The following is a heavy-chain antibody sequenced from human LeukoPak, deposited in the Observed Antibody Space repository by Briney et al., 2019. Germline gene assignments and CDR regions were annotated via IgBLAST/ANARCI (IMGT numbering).Heavy chain of an antibody. D-gene: IGHD6-19*01. Sequence: PGGSLRLSCSASGFTFRSYSMNWVRQAPGKGLEWVSYISGSNSPIDYADPVKGRFTISRDNSKNSLYLQMNSLRDEDTAVYYCARDFGWAFDYWGQGALVTVSS. CDR2: ISGSNSPI. V-gene: IGHV3-48*02. CDR1: GFTFRSYS. CDR3: ARDFGWAFDY. J-gene: IGHJ4*02.